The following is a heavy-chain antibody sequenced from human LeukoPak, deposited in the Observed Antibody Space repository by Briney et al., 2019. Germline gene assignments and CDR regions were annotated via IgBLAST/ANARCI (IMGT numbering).Heavy chain of an antibody. CDR3: VRDRGYSTFDY. CDR2: MKEDGGEI. V-gene: IGHV3-7*01. CDR1: GFPFSNYW. Sequence: GGSLRLSCAGSGFPFSNYWMAWVRQAPGKGLEWVAKMKEDGGEINYVDSVKGRFTIARDNAKNSLDLQMNSLRVDDTAVYYCVRDRGYSTFDYWGQGTLVIVSS. J-gene: IGHJ4*02. D-gene: IGHD4-23*01.